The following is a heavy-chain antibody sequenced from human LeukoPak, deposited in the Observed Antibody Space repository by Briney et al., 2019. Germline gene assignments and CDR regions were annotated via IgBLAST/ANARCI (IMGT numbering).Heavy chain of an antibody. Sequence: SETLSLTCAVYGGSFSGYYWSWIRQPPGKGLEWIGEINHSGSTNYNPSPKSRVAISVDTSKNQFSLKLSSVTAADTAVYYCARGNTTYSSSYYFDYWGQGTLVTVSS. CDR3: ARGNTTYSSSYYFDY. D-gene: IGHD6-13*01. J-gene: IGHJ4*02. V-gene: IGHV4-34*01. CDR1: GGSFSGYY. CDR2: INHSGST.